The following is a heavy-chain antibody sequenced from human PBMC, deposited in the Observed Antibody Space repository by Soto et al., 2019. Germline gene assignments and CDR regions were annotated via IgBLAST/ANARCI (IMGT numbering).Heavy chain of an antibody. D-gene: IGHD3-10*01. CDR3: ARDRTRYYYGSSYAFDI. V-gene: IGHV3-21*01. Sequence: GGSLRLSCAASGFTFSSYSMNWVRQAPGKGLEWVSSISSSSSYIYYADSVKGRFTISRDNAKNSLYLQMNSLRAEDTAVYYCARDRTRYYYGSSYAFDIWGQGTMVTVSS. CDR2: ISSSSSYI. CDR1: GFTFSSYS. J-gene: IGHJ3*02.